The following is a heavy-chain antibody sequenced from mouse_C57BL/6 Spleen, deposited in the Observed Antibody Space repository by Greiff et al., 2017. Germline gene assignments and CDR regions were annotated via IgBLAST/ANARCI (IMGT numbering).Heavy chain of an antibody. Sequence: QVQLQQSGPELVTPGASVKISCKASGYAFRSSWMNWVKQRPGKGLEWIGRIYPGDGDTNYNGKFKGKATLTADKSSSTAYMQLSSLTSEDSAVYFCARSGTVVATGAMDYWGQGTSVTVSS. CDR2: IYPGDGDT. CDR1: GYAFRSSW. D-gene: IGHD1-1*01. CDR3: ARSGTVVATGAMDY. V-gene: IGHV1-82*01. J-gene: IGHJ4*01.